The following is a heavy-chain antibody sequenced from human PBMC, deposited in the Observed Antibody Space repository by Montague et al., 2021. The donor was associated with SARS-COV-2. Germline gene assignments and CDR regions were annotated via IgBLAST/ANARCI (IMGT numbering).Heavy chain of an antibody. Sequence: SLRLSCAASGFTFSSYAMSWVRQAPGKGPEWVSAISGSGGSTYFADSVKGRFTISRDNSKNTLYLQMHSLRAEDTAVYYCARHSSSSTTPFDYWGQGTLVTVSS. CDR3: ARHSSSSTTPFDY. J-gene: IGHJ4*02. D-gene: IGHD6-6*01. CDR2: ISGSGGST. CDR1: GFTFSSYA. V-gene: IGHV3-23*01.